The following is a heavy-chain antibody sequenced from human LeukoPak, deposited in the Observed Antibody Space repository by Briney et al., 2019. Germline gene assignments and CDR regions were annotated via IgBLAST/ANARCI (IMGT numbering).Heavy chain of an antibody. V-gene: IGHV4-39*07. CDR2: GDHSGGT. D-gene: IGHD5-18*01. Sequence: PSETLSLTCTVSGDSFTSVTDYWAWIRQPPGKGLEWIASGDHSGGTYYNPSLESRVAISADMSKNQISLKLTSVTAADTAVYYCARCGYSYGSYYFDYWGQGTLVTVSS. J-gene: IGHJ4*02. CDR1: GDSFTSVTDY. CDR3: ARCGYSYGSYYFDY.